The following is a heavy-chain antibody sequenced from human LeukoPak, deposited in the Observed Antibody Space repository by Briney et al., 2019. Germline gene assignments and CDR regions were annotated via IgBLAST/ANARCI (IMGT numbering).Heavy chain of an antibody. D-gene: IGHD6-13*01. CDR1: GFTFDDYA. J-gene: IGHJ6*03. V-gene: IGHV3-43D*04. CDR2: ISWDGGST. Sequence: GGSLRLSCAASGFTFDDYAMHWVRQAPGRGLEWVSLISWDGGSTYYADSVKGRFAISRDNSKNSLYLQMNSLRAEDTALYYCAKEQEAAPYDCMDVWGKGTTVTVSS. CDR3: AKEQEAAPYDCMDV.